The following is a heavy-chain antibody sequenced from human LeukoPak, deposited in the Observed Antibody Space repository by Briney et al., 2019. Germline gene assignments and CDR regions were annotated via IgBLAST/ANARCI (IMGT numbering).Heavy chain of an antibody. CDR3: ASLGGFAI. J-gene: IGHJ3*02. V-gene: IGHV4-61*02. Sequence: PSDTLSLTCTVSGDSISSGSYYWTWIRQPAGKGLEWIGRFYITGGTNYNPSLKSRVTISVDTSKNQFSLKLTSVTAADTAVYYCASLGGFAIWGQGTVVTVSS. CDR1: GDSISSGSYY. CDR2: FYITGGT.